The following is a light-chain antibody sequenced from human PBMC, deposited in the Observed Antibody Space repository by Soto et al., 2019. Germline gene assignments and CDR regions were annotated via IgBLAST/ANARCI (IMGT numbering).Light chain of an antibody. CDR1: QSVSSY. CDR2: DAS. J-gene: IGKJ4*01. Sequence: PGERATLSCRASQSVSSYLAWYQQKPGQAPRLLIYDASNRATGIPARFSGSGSGTDFTLTISSLEPEDFAVYYCQQRSNWLPLTFGGGTKVEIK. CDR3: QQRSNWLPLT. V-gene: IGKV3-11*01.